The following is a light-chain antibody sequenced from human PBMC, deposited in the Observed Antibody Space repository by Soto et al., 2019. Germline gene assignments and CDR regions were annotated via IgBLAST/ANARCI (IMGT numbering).Light chain of an antibody. J-gene: IGKJ5*01. Sequence: ELLLTQSPATLSSHPGERATLSCRASQSVSSYLAWYQQKPGQAHRLLIYDASNRATGIPARFSGSGSGTDLTLTINSLEPEDFAVYYCQQRSNWPPITFGQGTRLEIK. CDR1: QSVSSY. CDR3: QQRSNWPPIT. CDR2: DAS. V-gene: IGKV3-11*01.